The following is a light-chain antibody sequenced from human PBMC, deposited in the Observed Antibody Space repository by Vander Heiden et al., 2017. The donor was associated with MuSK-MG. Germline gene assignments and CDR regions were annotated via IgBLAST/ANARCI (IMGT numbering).Light chain of an antibody. CDR2: WAS. V-gene: IGKV4-1*01. J-gene: IGKJ2*01. CDR1: QSVLYSSNNKND. Sequence: DIVMTPSPHSLSLSLGERATINCKSSQSVLYSSNNKNDLAGYQQKPGQPPKLLIYWASTRESGVPDRFSGSGSGTDFTLTISSLQAEDVAVYYCQQYYSTPYTFGQGTKLEIK. CDR3: QQYYSTPYT.